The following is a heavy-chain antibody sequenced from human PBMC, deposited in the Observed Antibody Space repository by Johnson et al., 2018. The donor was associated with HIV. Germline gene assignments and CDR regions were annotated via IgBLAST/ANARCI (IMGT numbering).Heavy chain of an antibody. Sequence: EVQLVESGGGLVQPGGSLRLSCAASGFTVSSNYMSWVRQAPGKGLEWVSVISSNGGSTYYADSVKGRFTISRDNSKNTLYLQMDSLRAEDMAVYYCTIPYYYDSGGYQWGQGTMVTVSS. CDR2: ISSNGGST. CDR1: GFTVSSNY. CDR3: TIPYYYDSGGYQ. D-gene: IGHD3-22*01. J-gene: IGHJ3*01. V-gene: IGHV3-64*07.